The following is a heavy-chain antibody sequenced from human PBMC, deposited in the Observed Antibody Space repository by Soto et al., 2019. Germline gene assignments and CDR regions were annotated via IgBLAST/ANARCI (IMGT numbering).Heavy chain of an antibody. D-gene: IGHD5-18*01. Sequence: DVQLVESGGGLIQPGESLRLSCAASGFSVSDSYMSWVRQAPGKGLEWVSIVYAGGETSYADSLKGRFTISRDSSNNILYLQMNNLRAEDTAVYYCARDSISYGPGVNDYWGQGTLVTVSS. V-gene: IGHV3-53*01. CDR2: VYAGGET. J-gene: IGHJ4*02. CDR3: ARDSISYGPGVNDY. CDR1: GFSVSDSY.